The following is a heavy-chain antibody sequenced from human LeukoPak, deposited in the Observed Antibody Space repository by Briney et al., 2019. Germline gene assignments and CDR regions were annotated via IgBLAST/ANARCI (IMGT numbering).Heavy chain of an antibody. V-gene: IGHV4-59*01. J-gene: IGHJ4*02. CDR1: GGSISSYY. Sequence: SETLSLTCTVSGGSISSYYWSWIRQPPGKGLEWIGYVYYSGSTNYNPSLKSRVTISVDTSKNQFSLKLSSVTAADTAVYYCARGVGAKAIPDYWGQGTLVTVSS. D-gene: IGHD1-26*01. CDR2: VYYSGST. CDR3: ARGVGAKAIPDY.